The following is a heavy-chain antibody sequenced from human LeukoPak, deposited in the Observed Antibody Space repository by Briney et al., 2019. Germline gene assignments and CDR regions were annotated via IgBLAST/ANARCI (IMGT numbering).Heavy chain of an antibody. Sequence: GGSLRLSCAASGLTVSSNYMSWVRQAPGKGLEWVSVIYSGGSTYYADSVKGRFTISRDNSKNTLYLQMNSLRAEDTAVYYCARDPNGYCSSTSCYGDDYWGQGTLVTVSS. J-gene: IGHJ4*02. CDR1: GLTVSSNY. D-gene: IGHD2-2*01. CDR2: IYSGGST. CDR3: ARDPNGYCSSTSCYGDDY. V-gene: IGHV3-66*01.